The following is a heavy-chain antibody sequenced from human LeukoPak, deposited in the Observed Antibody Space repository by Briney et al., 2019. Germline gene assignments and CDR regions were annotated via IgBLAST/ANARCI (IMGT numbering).Heavy chain of an antibody. J-gene: IGHJ3*02. CDR1: GFTLSSYE. CDR2: IDYSGGST. CDR3: ARYEAQLYYYDSSGYPQGAFDI. V-gene: IGHV3-23*01. Sequence: GGSLRLSCTASGFTLSSYEMSWIRQAPGKGLEWVSSIDYSGGSTHYADSVMGRFTISRDNSKNTLYLQLNSLRAEDTAVYYCARYEAQLYYYDSSGYPQGAFDIWGQGTMVTVSS. D-gene: IGHD3-22*01.